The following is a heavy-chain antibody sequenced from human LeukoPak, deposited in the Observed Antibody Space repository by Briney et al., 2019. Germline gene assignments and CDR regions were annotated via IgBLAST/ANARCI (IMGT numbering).Heavy chain of an antibody. Sequence: SETLSLTCTVSGYSISSGYYWGWIRQPPGKGLEWIGSIYHSVSTYYNPSLKSRVTISVDTSKNQFSLKLCSVTAADTAVYYCARHRRDYYGSGRMYYFDYWGQGTLVTVST. CDR3: ARHRRDYYGSGRMYYFDY. CDR1: GYSISSGYY. CDR2: IYHSVST. D-gene: IGHD3-10*01. J-gene: IGHJ4*02. V-gene: IGHV4-38-2*02.